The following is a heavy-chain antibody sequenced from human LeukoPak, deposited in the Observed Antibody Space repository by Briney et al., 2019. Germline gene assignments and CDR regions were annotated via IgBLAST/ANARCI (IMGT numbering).Heavy chain of an antibody. CDR1: GFTFSSYA. CDR2: IKEDGSGK. V-gene: IGHV3-7*01. D-gene: IGHD2-2*01. Sequence: GGSLRLSCAASGFTFSSYAMSWVRQAPGKGLEWVANIKEDGSGKYYVDSVKGRFTISRDNAKNSLYLQMNSLRAEDTAVYYCARDGTYCSGSSCDEAEYFQDWGQGTLVTVSS. CDR3: ARDGTYCSGSSCDEAEYFQD. J-gene: IGHJ1*01.